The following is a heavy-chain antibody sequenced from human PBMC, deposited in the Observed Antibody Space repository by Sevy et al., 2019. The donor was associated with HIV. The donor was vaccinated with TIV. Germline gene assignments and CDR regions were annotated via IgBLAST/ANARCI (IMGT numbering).Heavy chain of an antibody. CDR3: ARDAGITIFGVVIYYGMDV. CDR2: ISSCSSYI. Sequence: GGSLRLSCAASGFTFSSYSMNWVRQAPGKGLEWVSSISSCSSYIYYADSVKGRFTISRDNAKNSLYLQMNSLRAEDTAVYYCARDAGITIFGVVIYYGMDVWGQGTTVTVSS. D-gene: IGHD3-3*01. J-gene: IGHJ6*02. CDR1: GFTFSSYS. V-gene: IGHV3-21*01.